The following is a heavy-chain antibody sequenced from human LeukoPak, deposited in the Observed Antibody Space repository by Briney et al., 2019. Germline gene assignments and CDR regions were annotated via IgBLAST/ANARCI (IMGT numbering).Heavy chain of an antibody. CDR1: GGTFSSYA. CDR2: IIPIFGTA. V-gene: IGHV1-69*05. Sequence: SVKVSCTASGGTFSSYAISWVRQAPGRGLEWMGGIIPIFGTANYAQKFQGRVTITTDESTSTAYMELSSLRSEDTAVYYCARAKEWLRTYNWFDPWGQGTLVTVSS. CDR3: ARAKEWLRTYNWFDP. D-gene: IGHD5-12*01. J-gene: IGHJ5*02.